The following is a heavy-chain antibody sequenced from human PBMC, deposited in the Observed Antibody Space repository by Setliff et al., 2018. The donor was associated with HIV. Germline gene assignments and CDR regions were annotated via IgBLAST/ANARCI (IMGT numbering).Heavy chain of an antibody. CDR1: GFSFSQYG. J-gene: IGHJ3*02. CDR3: AKVGLYDSFGYANGLPDAFDT. Sequence: GGSLRLSCAASGFSFSQYGMHWVRQAPGKGLQWVAVMWYDGSKKYYADSAKGRFTISRDNSKNTLYLQMNSLRAEDTATYYCAKVGLYDSFGYANGLPDAFDTWGQGTMVTVSS. D-gene: IGHD3-22*01. CDR2: MWYDGSKK. V-gene: IGHV3-33*06.